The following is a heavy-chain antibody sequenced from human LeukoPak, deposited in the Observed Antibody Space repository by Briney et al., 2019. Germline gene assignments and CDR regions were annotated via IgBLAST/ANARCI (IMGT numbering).Heavy chain of an antibody. V-gene: IGHV3-30*04. J-gene: IGHJ5*02. CDR1: GFTFSSYA. CDR3: ASADSGRNSFGP. Sequence: GGSLRLSCAASGFTFSSYAMHWVRQAPGKGLEWVAVISYDGSNKYYADSVKGRFTISRDNAVNSLFLQMNSVRVEDTAVYYCASADSGRNSFGPWGQGTLVTVSS. CDR2: ISYDGSNK. D-gene: IGHD6-19*01.